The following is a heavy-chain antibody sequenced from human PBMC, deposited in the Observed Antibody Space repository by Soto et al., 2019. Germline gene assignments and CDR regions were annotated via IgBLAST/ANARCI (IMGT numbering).Heavy chain of an antibody. J-gene: IGHJ1*01. CDR2: IYPGDSDT. V-gene: IGHV5-51*01. CDR1: GYSFTSYW. CDR3: ARRDDSPTAEYFQH. Sequence: PGESLKISCKGSGYSFTSYWISWVRQMPGKGLEWMGIIYPGDSDTRYSPSFQGQVTISADKSTSTAYLQWSSLKASDTAMYYCARRDDSPTAEYFQHWGQGTLVTVSS. D-gene: IGHD2-21*01.